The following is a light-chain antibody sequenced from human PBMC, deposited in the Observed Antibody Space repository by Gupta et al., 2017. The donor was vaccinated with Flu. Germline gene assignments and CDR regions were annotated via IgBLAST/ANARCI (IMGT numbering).Light chain of an antibody. J-gene: IGKJ5*01. CDR2: GTS. V-gene: IGKV3-15*01. CDR1: QSVRTN. CDR3: QQYDNWPLT. Sequence: EIVMTQSPATLSVSPGERVTLSCRASQSVRTNLAWYHQRPGQAPRLLIYGTSTRATGIPGRFSGDGSGTEFTLTISSLQSEDFAVYYCQQYDNWPLTFGQGTRLDIK.